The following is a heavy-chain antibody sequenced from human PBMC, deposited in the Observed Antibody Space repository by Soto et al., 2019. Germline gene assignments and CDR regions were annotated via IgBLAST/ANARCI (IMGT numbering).Heavy chain of an antibody. CDR2: ISSDGRNK. J-gene: IGHJ6*02. Sequence: QVQLVESGGGVVQPGRSLRLSCAASGFTFSSYAMHWVRQAPGKGLEWVAVISSDGRNKYDADSVKGRFTISRDNSKNTLYLQMNSLRAEDTAVYYCARTRRYCSSTSCYPSYYYYYGMDVWGQGTTVTVSS. CDR1: GFTFSSYA. V-gene: IGHV3-30-3*01. CDR3: ARTRRYCSSTSCYPSYYYYYGMDV. D-gene: IGHD2-2*01.